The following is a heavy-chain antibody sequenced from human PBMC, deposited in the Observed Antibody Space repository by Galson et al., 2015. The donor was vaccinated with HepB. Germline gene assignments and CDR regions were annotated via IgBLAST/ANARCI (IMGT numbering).Heavy chain of an antibody. CDR1: GFKFGDYG. J-gene: IGHJ4*02. D-gene: IGHD6-19*01. V-gene: IGHV3-49*03. CDR3: SRVQGMSVAVAGTDY. Sequence: SLRLSCAGSGFKFGDYGMSWFRQSPGKGLEWVGFIRSKEYGGTAEYAAAVKGRFNIPRDDSKNIAYLQMNGLKTEDTATYYCSRVQGMSVAVAGTDYWGQGSLVTVSS. CDR2: IRSKEYGGTA.